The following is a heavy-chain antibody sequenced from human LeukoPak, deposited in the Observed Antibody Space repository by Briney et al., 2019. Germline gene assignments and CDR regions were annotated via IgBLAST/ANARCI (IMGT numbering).Heavy chain of an antibody. J-gene: IGHJ4*02. CDR2: ISSSSSYI. CDR3: ARDLSVGAKPDLGFDY. D-gene: IGHD1-26*01. CDR1: GFTFSSYE. Sequence: TWGSLRLSCAASGFTFSSYEMNWVRQAPGKGLEWVSSISSSSSYIYYADSVKGRFTISRDNAKNSLYLQMNSLRAEDTAVYYCARDLSVGAKPDLGFDYWGQGTLVTVSS. V-gene: IGHV3-21*01.